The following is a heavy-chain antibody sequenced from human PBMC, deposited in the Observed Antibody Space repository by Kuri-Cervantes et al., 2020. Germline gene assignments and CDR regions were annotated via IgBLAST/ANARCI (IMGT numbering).Heavy chain of an antibody. CDR3: ARDSGVWFGDYYYGMDV. CDR1: GFTFSSYS. CDR2: ISSSSSTI. V-gene: IGHV3-48*04. Sequence: LSLTCAASGFTFSSYSMNWVRQAPGKGLEWVSYISSSSSTIYYADSVKGRFTISRDNAKNSLYLQMNSLRAEDTAVYYCARDSGVWFGDYYYGMDVWGQGTTVTVSS. J-gene: IGHJ6*02. D-gene: IGHD3-10*01.